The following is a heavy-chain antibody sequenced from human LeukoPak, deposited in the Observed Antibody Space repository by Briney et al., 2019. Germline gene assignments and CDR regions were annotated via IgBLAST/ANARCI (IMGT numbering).Heavy chain of an antibody. Sequence: PGVSLRLSCAASGFTFSSYSMNWVRQAPGKGLEWVAVISHDGRNKYNAASVEGRFTISRDKSKGTLYLQMNSLRIEDTAVYYCARAADSSGWYYFDSWGQGTLAIVSS. CDR1: GFTFSSYS. CDR3: ARAADSSGWYYFDS. V-gene: IGHV3-30*03. J-gene: IGHJ4*02. CDR2: ISHDGRNK. D-gene: IGHD6-19*01.